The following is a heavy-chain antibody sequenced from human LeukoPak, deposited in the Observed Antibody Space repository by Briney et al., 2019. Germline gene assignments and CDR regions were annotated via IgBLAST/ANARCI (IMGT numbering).Heavy chain of an antibody. CDR3: AKSLLTTATGTGRAFDI. CDR2: ISAGGETT. CDR1: RFRFSTFP. Sequence: PGRSLRLSCAASRFRFSTFPMGWVRQAPGKGLEWVSGISAGGETTFYADSVRGRLTISRDNSKNTLYLQMNSLRAGDTAVYYCAKSLLTTATGTGRAFDIWGQGTMVTVSS. D-gene: IGHD1-1*01. J-gene: IGHJ3*02. V-gene: IGHV3-23*01.